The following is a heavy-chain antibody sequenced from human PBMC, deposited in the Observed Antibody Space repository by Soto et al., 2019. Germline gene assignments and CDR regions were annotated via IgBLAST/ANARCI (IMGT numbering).Heavy chain of an antibody. CDR2: IRQGGNEK. D-gene: IGHD3-16*01. CDR3: VGALTYEVPYYYYGMDV. Sequence: GGSLRLSCTASGFMFSTYLMSWVRQAPGKGLEWVANIRQGGNEKFYVDSVKGRFTISRDNAKKSLYLQMNSLRAEDTAVYYCVGALTYEVPYYYYGMDVWGQGTTVPVYS. V-gene: IGHV3-7*01. CDR1: GFMFSTYL. J-gene: IGHJ6*02.